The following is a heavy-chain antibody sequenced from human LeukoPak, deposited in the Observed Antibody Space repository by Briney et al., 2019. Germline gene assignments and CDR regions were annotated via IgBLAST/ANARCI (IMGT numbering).Heavy chain of an antibody. D-gene: IGHD6-13*01. V-gene: IGHV3-30*18. CDR1: GFTFSSYG. J-gene: IGHJ6*02. CDR3: AKDRVRALPTYSSSWYDV. CDR2: ISYDGSNK. Sequence: GGSLRLSCAASGFTFSSYGMHWVRQAPGKGLEWVAVISYDGSNKYYADSVKGRFTIPRDNSKNTLYLQMNSLRAEDTAVYYCAKDRVRALPTYSSSWYDVWGQGTTVTVSS.